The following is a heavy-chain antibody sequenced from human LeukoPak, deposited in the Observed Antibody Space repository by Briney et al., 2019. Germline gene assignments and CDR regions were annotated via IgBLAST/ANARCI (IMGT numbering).Heavy chain of an antibody. V-gene: IGHV3-23*01. J-gene: IGHJ4*02. CDR1: GFTFSSYA. CDR3: AKGGRAVAGPY. D-gene: IGHD6-19*01. CDR2: ISGNGGST. Sequence: GGSLRLSCAASGFTFSSYAMSWVRQAPGKGLEWVSAISGNGGSTYYADSVKGRSTISGDNSKNTLYLQMNSLRAEDTAVYYCAKGGRAVAGPYWGQGTLVTVSS.